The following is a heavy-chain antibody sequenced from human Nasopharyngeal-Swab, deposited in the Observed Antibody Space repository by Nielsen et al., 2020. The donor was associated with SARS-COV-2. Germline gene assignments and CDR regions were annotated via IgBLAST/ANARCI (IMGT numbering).Heavy chain of an antibody. CDR1: GFTFSNAW. D-gene: IGHD6-13*01. CDR3: TTDLAAAGDYYYYYYMDV. V-gene: IGHV3-15*01. CDR2: IKSKTDGGTT. Sequence: GESLTISCAASGFTFSNAWMSWVRQAPGKGLEWVGRIKSKTDGGTTDYAAPVKGRFTISRDDSKNTLYLQMNSLKTEDTAVYYCTTDLAAAGDYYYYYYMDVWGKGTTVTVSS. J-gene: IGHJ6*03.